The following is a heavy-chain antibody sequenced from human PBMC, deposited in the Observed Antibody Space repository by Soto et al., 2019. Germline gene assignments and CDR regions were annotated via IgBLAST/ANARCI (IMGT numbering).Heavy chain of an antibody. J-gene: IGHJ3*01. D-gene: IGHD3-3*01. CDR2: ISTHNGNT. V-gene: IGHV1-18*04. Sequence: QDQLVQSGAEVKKPGASVKVSCKASVFTSSGISWVRQAPGQRLEWMGWISTHNGNTIYAQKFQGRVIMTMDTSKTTVYMELRSLRPDDPAVYLCAREGILGLFDAYDLWGQGTMVTVSS. CDR3: AREGILGLFDAYDL. CDR1: VFTSSG.